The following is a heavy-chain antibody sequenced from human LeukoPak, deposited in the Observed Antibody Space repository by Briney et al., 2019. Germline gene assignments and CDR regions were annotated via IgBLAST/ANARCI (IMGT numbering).Heavy chain of an antibody. V-gene: IGHV1-2*02. CDR3: ARDPSRDSSGFPFDY. D-gene: IGHD3-22*01. CDR1: GYNFIGYH. CDR2: INPDSGVR. Sequence: ASVKVSCKACGYNFIGYHIQWVRQAPGQGPEWMGWINPDSGVRNYAQKFQGRVTLTTDTSIATGFMELTRLTSDDTAVYYCARDPSRDSSGFPFDYWGDGTLVTVSS. J-gene: IGHJ4*01.